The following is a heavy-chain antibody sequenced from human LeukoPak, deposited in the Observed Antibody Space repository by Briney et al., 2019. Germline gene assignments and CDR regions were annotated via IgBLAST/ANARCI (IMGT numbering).Heavy chain of an antibody. CDR2: IYPGDSDT. J-gene: IGHJ6*02. D-gene: IGHD1-1*01. V-gene: IGHV5-51*01. CDR1: EYIFSNYW. CDR3: ARRGNSALYYYYGMDV. Sequence: GESLKISCKGSEYIFSNYWIAWVRKMPGKGLEWLGIIYPGDSDTRYSPSFQGQVTISADKSISTAYLQWSSLKASDTAMYYCARRGNSALYYYYGMDVWGQGTTVTVSS.